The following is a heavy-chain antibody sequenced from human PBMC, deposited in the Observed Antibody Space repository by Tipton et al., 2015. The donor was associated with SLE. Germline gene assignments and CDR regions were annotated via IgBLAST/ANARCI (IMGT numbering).Heavy chain of an antibody. CDR2: ISYSGST. CDR3: ARDAFPHLRFVDGIGAFDI. CDR1: GGSISSSY. J-gene: IGHJ3*02. D-gene: IGHD3-3*01. V-gene: IGHV4-59*01. Sequence: TLSLTCSVSGGSISSSYWSWFRQPPGKGLECIGYISYSGSTKYNPSLKSRVTISVDKSKNLFSLKLNSVTAADTAVYYCARDAFPHLRFVDGIGAFDIWGQGTVVTFSP.